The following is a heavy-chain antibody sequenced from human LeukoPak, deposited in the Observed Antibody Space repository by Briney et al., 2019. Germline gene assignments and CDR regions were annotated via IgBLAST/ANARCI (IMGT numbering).Heavy chain of an antibody. CDR3: ARGVGYCSSTSCYWWFDP. CDR1: GFTFSSYW. Sequence: GGSLRLSCAASGFTFSSYWMHWVRQAPGKGLVWVSRINSDGSSTNYADSVKGRFTISRDNAKNTLYLQMNSLRAEDTAVYYCARGVGYCSSTSCYWWFDPWGQGTLVTVSS. D-gene: IGHD2-2*01. V-gene: IGHV3-74*01. CDR2: INSDGSST. J-gene: IGHJ5*02.